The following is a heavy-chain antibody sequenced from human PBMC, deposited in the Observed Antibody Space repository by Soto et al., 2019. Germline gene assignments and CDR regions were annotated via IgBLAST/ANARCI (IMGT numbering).Heavy chain of an antibody. D-gene: IGHD2-2*01. J-gene: IGHJ4*02. CDR2: IHYRWST. V-gene: IGHV4-31*03. Sequence: QVQLQESGPGLVEPSQTLSLTCSVSGGFISRGGYYWSWIRQFPGKGLEWIGYIHYRWSTYYNPSLNSRGSISVDMYKNQLSLNLTSVPAADTSVYYCAMCRDAFGFDSWGQGTLVTVSS. CDR3: AMCRDAFGFDS. CDR1: GGFISRGGYY.